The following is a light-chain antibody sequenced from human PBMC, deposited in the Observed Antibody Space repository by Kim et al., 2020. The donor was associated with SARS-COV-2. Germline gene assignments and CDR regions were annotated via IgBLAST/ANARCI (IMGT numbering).Light chain of an antibody. CDR1: KLGDKY. V-gene: IGLV3-1*01. CDR3: LACDSSTVV. Sequence: VSPGQTASITCSGHKLGDKYACWYQQKPGPSPVLVIYQDSKRPSGIPGRFSGSNSGNAATLTICGTQAMDEAIYYSLACDSSTVVFGGGTQLTVL. J-gene: IGLJ2*01. CDR2: QDS.